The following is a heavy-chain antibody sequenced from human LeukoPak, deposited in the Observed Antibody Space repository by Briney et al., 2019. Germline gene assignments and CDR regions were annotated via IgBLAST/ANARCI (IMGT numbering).Heavy chain of an antibody. V-gene: IGHV3-7*01. J-gene: IGHJ4*02. D-gene: IGHD6-19*01. CDR1: GFTFSIYW. CDR3: ARGLSSGWYGALLY. CDR2: IKQDGSEK. Sequence: GGSLRLSCAASGFTFSIYWMSWVRQAPGKGREWVANIKQDGSEKYYVDSVKGRFTISRDNAKNSLYLQMNSLRAEDTAVYYCARGLSSGWYGALLYWGQGTLVTVSS.